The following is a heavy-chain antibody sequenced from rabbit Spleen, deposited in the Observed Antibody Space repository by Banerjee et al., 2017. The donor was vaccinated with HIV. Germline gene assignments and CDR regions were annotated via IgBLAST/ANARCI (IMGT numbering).Heavy chain of an antibody. CDR2: IYAGSSGFT. J-gene: IGHJ6*01. D-gene: IGHD1-1*01. Sequence: QSLEESGGDLVKPGASLTLTCTASGFSLTSSDYMCWVRQAPGKGLEWIACIYAGSSGFTYHATWAKGRFTCSKTSSTTVTLQMTRLTAADTATYFCARDTSSSFSSYGMDLWGPGTLVTVS. V-gene: IGHV1S40*01. CDR3: ARDTSSSFSSYGMDL. CDR1: GFSLTSSDY.